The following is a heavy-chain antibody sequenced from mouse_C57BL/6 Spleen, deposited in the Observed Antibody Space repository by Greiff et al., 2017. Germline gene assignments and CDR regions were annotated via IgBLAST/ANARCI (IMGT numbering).Heavy chain of an antibody. CDR2: IDPENGDT. D-gene: IGHD1-1*02. CDR1: GFNIKDDY. Sequence: VQLKESGAELVRPGASVKLSCTASGFNIKDDYMHWVKQRPEQGLEWIGWIDPENGDTEYASKFQGKATITADTSSNTAYLQLSSLTSEDTAVYYCTTGVGLDYWGQGTTLTVSS. V-gene: IGHV14-4*01. CDR3: TTGVGLDY. J-gene: IGHJ2*01.